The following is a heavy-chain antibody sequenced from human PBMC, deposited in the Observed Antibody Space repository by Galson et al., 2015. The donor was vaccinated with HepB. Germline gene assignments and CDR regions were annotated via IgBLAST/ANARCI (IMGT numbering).Heavy chain of an antibody. Sequence: SEKVSCKVSGYTLTELSMHWVRQAPGKGLEWMGGFDPEDGETIYAQKFQGRVTMTEDTSTDTAYMELSSLRSEDTAVYYCATGYCSSTSCYDAFDIWGQGTMVTVSS. D-gene: IGHD2-2*01. CDR2: FDPEDGET. J-gene: IGHJ3*02. CDR1: GYTLTELS. V-gene: IGHV1-24*01. CDR3: ATGYCSSTSCYDAFDI.